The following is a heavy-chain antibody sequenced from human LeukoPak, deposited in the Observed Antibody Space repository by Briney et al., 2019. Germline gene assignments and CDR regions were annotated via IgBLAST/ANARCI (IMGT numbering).Heavy chain of an antibody. D-gene: IGHD1-1*01. J-gene: IGHJ4*02. CDR2: MNPNSGNT. V-gene: IGHV1-8*01. CDR1: GYTFTSYD. Sequence: ASVQVSCKASGYTFTSYDIKWVRQATGQGLEWMGWMNPNSGNTGYAQKFQGRVTMTRNTSISTAYMELSSLRSEDTAVYYCAREVPKSGFDYWGQGTLVTVSS. CDR3: AREVPKSGFDY.